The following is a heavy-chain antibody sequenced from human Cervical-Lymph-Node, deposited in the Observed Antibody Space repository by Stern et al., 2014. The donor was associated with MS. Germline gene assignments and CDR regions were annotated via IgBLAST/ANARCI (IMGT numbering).Heavy chain of an antibody. CDR2: ISYDGSNK. CDR3: AKNPGGFAID. J-gene: IGHJ4*02. V-gene: IGHV3-30*18. D-gene: IGHD4-23*01. Sequence: VQLVESGGGVVQPGRSRRLSCAASGFTFSSYDLHWVRQGPGKGLEWVASISYDGSNKYYADSIKGRFTNSRDNSKNTLFLQMNSLRTEDTAVYYCAKNPGGFAIDWGQGTLVTVSS. CDR1: GFTFSSYD.